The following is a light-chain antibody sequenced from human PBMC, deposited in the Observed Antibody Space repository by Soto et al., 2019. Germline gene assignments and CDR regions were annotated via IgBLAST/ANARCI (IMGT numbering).Light chain of an antibody. Sequence: DLQMTQSPSSLSASVGDRVTITCRASQTISSYLNWYQQNPGKAPKLLIYAASSLQSGVPSPFSGSGSGTDFTLTISSLQPEDFATYYCPQRSNIPYTFGQGTKLEIK. CDR2: AAS. CDR3: PQRSNIPYT. CDR1: QTISSY. J-gene: IGKJ2*01. V-gene: IGKV1-39*01.